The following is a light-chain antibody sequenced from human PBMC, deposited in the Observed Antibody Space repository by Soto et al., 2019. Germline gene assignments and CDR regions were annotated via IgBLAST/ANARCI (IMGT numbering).Light chain of an antibody. CDR3: QQYNEWHFT. J-gene: IGKJ3*01. Sequence: EIVMTQSPATLSVSPGERVTLSCRASQTVGNNVAWYQHKPGQAPGLLVYGASTRATGIPARFSGSGSGTEFTLTISSLQSEDSAVYYCQQYNEWHFTFGPGTKVEIK. CDR2: GAS. V-gene: IGKV3-15*01. CDR1: QTVGNN.